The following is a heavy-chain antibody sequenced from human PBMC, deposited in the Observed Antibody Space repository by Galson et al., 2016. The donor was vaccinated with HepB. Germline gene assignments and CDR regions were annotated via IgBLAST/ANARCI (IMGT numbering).Heavy chain of an antibody. CDR3: ARDPPKWPNRDYYYGMDV. V-gene: IGHV3-30*04. Sequence: SLRLSCAASGFTFRSYAMHWVRQAPGKGLEWVAVISYDGSNKYYADSVKGRFTISRDNSKNTLYLQMNSLRAEDTAVYYCARDPPKWPNRDYYYGMDVWGQGTTVTVSS. CDR1: GFTFRSYA. D-gene: IGHD5-12*01. CDR2: ISYDGSNK. J-gene: IGHJ6*02.